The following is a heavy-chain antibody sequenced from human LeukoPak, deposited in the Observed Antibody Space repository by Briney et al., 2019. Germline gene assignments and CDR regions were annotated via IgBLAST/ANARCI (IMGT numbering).Heavy chain of an antibody. J-gene: IGHJ4*02. CDR1: GFTFSSYE. V-gene: IGHV3-48*03. Sequence: GGSLRLSCAASGFTFSSYEMNWVRQAPGKGLEWVSYISSSGSTIYYADSVKGRFTISRDNAKNSLYLQMNSLRAEDTAVYYCARDGSPDYYGSGSYNYWGQGTLVTVPS. D-gene: IGHD3-10*01. CDR2: ISSSGSTI. CDR3: ARDGSPDYYGSGSYNY.